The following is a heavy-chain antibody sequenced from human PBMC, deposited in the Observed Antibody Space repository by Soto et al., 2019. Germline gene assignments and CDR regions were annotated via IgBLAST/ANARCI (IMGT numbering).Heavy chain of an antibody. J-gene: IGHJ5*02. D-gene: IGHD3-22*01. CDR2: INPSGGST. Sequence: GASVKVSCKASGYTFTSYYMHWVRQAPGQGLEWMGIINPSGGSTSYAQKFQGRVTMTRDTSTSTVYMELSSLRSEDTAVYYCARDLYYDSSGYVPPPSTNWFDPWGQGTLVTVSS. CDR3: ARDLYYDSSGYVPPPSTNWFDP. CDR1: GYTFTSYY. V-gene: IGHV1-46*01.